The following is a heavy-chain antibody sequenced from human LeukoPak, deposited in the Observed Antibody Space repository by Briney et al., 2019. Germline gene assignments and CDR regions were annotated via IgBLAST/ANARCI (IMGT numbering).Heavy chain of an antibody. D-gene: IGHD1-1*01. J-gene: IGHJ5*02. CDR1: GGTFSSYA. CDR3: ARDQLSRGVWFDP. V-gene: IGHV1-69*06. Sequence: PQASVTVSCKASGGTFSSYAISWVRQAPGQGLEWMGGIIAIFGRANYAQKVQGRVTITADKSTSTAYMELSSLRSEDTAVYYCARDQLSRGVWFDPWGQGTLVTVSS. CDR2: IIAIFGRA.